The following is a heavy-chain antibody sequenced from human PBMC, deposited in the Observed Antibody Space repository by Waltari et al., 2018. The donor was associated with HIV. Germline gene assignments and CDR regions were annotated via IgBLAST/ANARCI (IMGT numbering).Heavy chain of an antibody. Sequence: EVQLVEYGGGLVQPGGSLRLSCAASGFTFRRYWMHWVRQAPGKGLVWVARINSDGSITSHADSVKGRFTISRDNARNTLYLQMNSLGAEDTAMYYCAKGGTSGYTFGFGRWGQGTLVTVSS. CDR1: GFTFRRYW. D-gene: IGHD5-18*01. V-gene: IGHV3-74*01. J-gene: IGHJ1*01. CDR2: INSDGSIT. CDR3: AKGGTSGYTFGFGR.